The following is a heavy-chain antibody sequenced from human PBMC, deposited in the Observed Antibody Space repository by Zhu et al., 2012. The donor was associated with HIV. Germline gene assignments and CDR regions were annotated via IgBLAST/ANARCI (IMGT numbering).Heavy chain of an antibody. CDR3: ARGVDGMDV. J-gene: IGHJ6*02. Sequence: QVQLQESGSGLVKPSQTLSLTCAVSGGSISSGSFSWSWIRRPPGKGLDWVGYIYHTGNTFYNPSLKSRVTLSVDRSKNHFSPKLTSVTAADTAVYYCARGVDGMDVWGQGTTVTVSS. V-gene: IGHV4-30-2*01. CDR2: IYHTGNT. CDR1: GGSISSGSFS.